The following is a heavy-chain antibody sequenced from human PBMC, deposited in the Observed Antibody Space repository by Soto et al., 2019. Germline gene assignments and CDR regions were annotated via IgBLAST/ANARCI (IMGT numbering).Heavy chain of an antibody. V-gene: IGHV4-59*01. Sequence: SETLSLTCTVSGGSISGYYWSWIRQPPGKGLEWIGYIYSDGSTNHNPSLKSRVTMSVDTSNNQVSLKVTSVTAADTAIYYCARDEWAGWYVYWGQGSLVTVSS. CDR2: IYSDGST. J-gene: IGHJ4*02. D-gene: IGHD6-19*01. CDR1: GGSISGYY. CDR3: ARDEWAGWYVY.